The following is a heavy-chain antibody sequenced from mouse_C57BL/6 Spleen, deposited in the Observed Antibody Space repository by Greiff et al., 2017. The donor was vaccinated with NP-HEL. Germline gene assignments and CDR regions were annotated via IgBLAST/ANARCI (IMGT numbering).Heavy chain of an antibody. V-gene: IGHV1-80*01. CDR1: GYAFSSYW. CDR2: IYPGDGDT. J-gene: IGHJ4*01. CDR3: ARIYDSYAMDY. Sequence: VQLQESGAELVKPGASVKISCKASGYAFSSYWMNWVKQRPGKGLEWIGQIYPGDGDTNYNGKFKGKATLTADKSSSTAYMQLSSLTSEDSAVYFCARIYDSYAMDYWGQGTSVTVSS. D-gene: IGHD2-3*01.